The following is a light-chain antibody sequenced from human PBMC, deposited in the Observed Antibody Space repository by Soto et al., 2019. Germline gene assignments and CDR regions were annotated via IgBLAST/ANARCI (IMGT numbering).Light chain of an antibody. Sequence: EIVVTQSPATLSVSPGERATLSCRASQSVGNNFAWYQQNPGQAPRLLLFATSTRATGVPARFSGSWSGTEFTLTISSLQSEDFAFYYWQQYGDAPLTFGGGAKVEIE. CDR1: QSVGNN. V-gene: IGKV3-15*01. CDR3: QQYGDAPLT. J-gene: IGKJ4*01. CDR2: ATS.